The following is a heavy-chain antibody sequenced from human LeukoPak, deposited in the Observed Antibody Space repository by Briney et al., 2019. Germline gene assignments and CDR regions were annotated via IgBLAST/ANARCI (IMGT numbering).Heavy chain of an antibody. Sequence: GGSLRLSCAASGFTFSSYSMIWVRQAPGKGLEWVSYISSSSSTIYYADSVTGRFTISRDNAKNSLYLEMNSLRAEDKAVYYCARVPPSISGRICDMDVWGKGTTVTVSS. CDR2: ISSSSSTI. J-gene: IGHJ6*03. CDR1: GFTFSSYS. V-gene: IGHV3-48*04. CDR3: ARVPPSISGRICDMDV. D-gene: IGHD6-19*01.